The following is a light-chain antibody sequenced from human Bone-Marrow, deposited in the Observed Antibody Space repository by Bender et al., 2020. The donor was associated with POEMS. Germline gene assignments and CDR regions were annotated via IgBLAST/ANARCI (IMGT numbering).Light chain of an antibody. Sequence: QSVLTQPPSASGTPGQRVTISCSGSSSNIGTNPVNWYQQLPGTAPKLLIYINNQRPSGVPARFSASKSGTSASLAISGLRSEDEGDYYCAAWDDSLNVHVVFGGGTKLTVL. CDR3: AAWDDSLNVHVV. J-gene: IGLJ2*01. CDR1: SSNIGTNP. CDR2: INN. V-gene: IGLV1-44*01.